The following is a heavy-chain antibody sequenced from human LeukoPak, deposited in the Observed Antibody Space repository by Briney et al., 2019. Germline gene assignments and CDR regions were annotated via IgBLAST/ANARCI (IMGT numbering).Heavy chain of an antibody. CDR3: ARVSRGGITASWFDP. Sequence: GGSLRLSCAASGFTFSDYYMSWIRQAPGKGLQWVTSIRSNTYGRSTEYVPSVKGRFTISRDDSNSIAYLQMNSLKAEDTAIYYCARVSRGGITASWFDPWGQGTLVTVSS. J-gene: IGHJ5*02. CDR2: IRSNTYGRST. CDR1: GFTFSDYY. V-gene: IGHV3-71*01. D-gene: IGHD6-13*01.